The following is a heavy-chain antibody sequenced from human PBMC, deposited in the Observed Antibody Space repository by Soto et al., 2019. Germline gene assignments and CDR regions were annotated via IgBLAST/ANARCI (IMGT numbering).Heavy chain of an antibody. CDR1: GFTFSSYA. J-gene: IGHJ6*02. CDR2: ISGSGGST. D-gene: IGHD6-6*01. Sequence: GGSLRLSCAASGFTFSSYAMSWVRQAPGKGLEWVSAISGSGGSTYYADSVKGRFTISRDNSKNTLYLQMNSLRAEDTAVYYCATQLEYSSSSYYYYGMDVWGQGTTVTVSS. CDR3: ATQLEYSSSSYYYYGMDV. V-gene: IGHV3-23*01.